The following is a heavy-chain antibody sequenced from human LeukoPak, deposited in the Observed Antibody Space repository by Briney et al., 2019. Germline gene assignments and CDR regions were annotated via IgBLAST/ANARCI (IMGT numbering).Heavy chain of an antibody. D-gene: IGHD6-13*01. CDR1: GGSTSRYY. CDR3: ARRPGISAV. CDR2: IHYSGST. Sequence: SETLSLTCTVSGGSTSRYYWSWIRQPPGKSLEWIGYIHYSGSTTYNPSLKSRVTISIDTSKNHFSLNLRSLTAADAAVYYCARRPGISAVGGQGTRVIVSS. V-gene: IGHV4-59*08. J-gene: IGHJ1*01.